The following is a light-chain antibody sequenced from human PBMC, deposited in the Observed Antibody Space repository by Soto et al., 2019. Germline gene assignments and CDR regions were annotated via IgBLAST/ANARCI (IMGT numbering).Light chain of an antibody. V-gene: IGLV2-23*01. CDR1: TSSIGSFNL. Sequence: QSVLTQPASVSGSPGQSITISCTESTSSIGSFNLLSWYQQLPGKAPKLIMYEGSKRPSGVSNRFSGSKSGNTASLTISALQAEDEGHYYCCSYAGSSRREFGGGTQLTVL. CDR3: CSYAGSSRRE. CDR2: EGS. J-gene: IGLJ2*01.